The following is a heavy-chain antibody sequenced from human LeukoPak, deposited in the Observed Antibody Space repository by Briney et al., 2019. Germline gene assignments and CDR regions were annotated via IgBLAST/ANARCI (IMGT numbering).Heavy chain of an antibody. J-gene: IGHJ4*02. V-gene: IGHV1-2*06. CDR2: INPNSGGT. D-gene: IGHD3-22*01. Sequence: ASVKVSCKASGYTFTGYYMHWVRQAPGQGLEWMGRINPNSGGTNYAQKFQGRVTMTRDTSISTACMELSRLRSDDTAVYYCATRPSTYYDSSGFFDYWGQGTLVTVSS. CDR3: ATRPSTYYDSSGFFDY. CDR1: GYTFTGYY.